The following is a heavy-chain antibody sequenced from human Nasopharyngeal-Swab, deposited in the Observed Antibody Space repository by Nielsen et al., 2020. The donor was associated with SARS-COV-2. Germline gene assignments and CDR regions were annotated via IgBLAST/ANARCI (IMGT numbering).Heavy chain of an antibody. CDR1: GGSISSYY. V-gene: IGHV4-59*08. CDR2: IYYSGST. CDR3: ARRRSFCDY. Sequence: SETLSLTCTVSGGSISSYYWSWIRQPPGKGLEWIGYIYYSGSTNYNPSLKSRVTISVDTSKNQFSLKLSSVTAADTAVYYCARRRSFCDYWGQGTLVTVSS. J-gene: IGHJ4*02. D-gene: IGHD2/OR15-2a*01.